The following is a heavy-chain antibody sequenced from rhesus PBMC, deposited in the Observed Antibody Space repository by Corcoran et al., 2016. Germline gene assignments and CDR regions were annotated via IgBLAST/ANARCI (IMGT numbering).Heavy chain of an antibody. Sequence: QVQLQQWGEGLVKPSETLSLTCAVDGGSVSGSRWGWCREPTEPGLEWIGRIRGGWNTDYNPSLKRRVTISIDTSRNQFSLKLNAVTAADTAVYYCARQGSGSWSSLNRYYFDSWGQGVLVTVSS. D-gene: IGHD6-25*01. J-gene: IGHJ4*01. CDR1: GGSVSGSR. CDR3: ARQGSGSWSSLNRYYFDS. CDR2: IRGGWNT. V-gene: IGHV4-160*01.